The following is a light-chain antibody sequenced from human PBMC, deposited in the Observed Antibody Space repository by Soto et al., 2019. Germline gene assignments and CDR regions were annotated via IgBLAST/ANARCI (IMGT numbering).Light chain of an antibody. J-gene: IGKJ5*01. Sequence: DIQLTQSPSFLSASIGDRVTITCRASQGISSYLAWYQQPPGRAPKLLIYASSTLQSGVPSRFSGGGSGTEFTLTIRGLQPADFAMYYCQQVNTSPVTFCQGTRLDI. CDR1: QGISSY. CDR2: ASS. V-gene: IGKV1-9*01. CDR3: QQVNTSPVT.